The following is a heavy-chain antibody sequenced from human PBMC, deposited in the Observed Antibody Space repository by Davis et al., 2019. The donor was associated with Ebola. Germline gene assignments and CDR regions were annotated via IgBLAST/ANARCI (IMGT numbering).Heavy chain of an antibody. CDR2: ISAYNGNT. CDR3: ARDLGFVTAMGIFDY. CDR1: GYTFTSYG. D-gene: IGHD5-18*01. J-gene: IGHJ4*02. V-gene: IGHV1-18*01. Sequence: AASVKVSCKASGYTFTSYGISWVRQAPGQGLEWMGWISAYNGNTNYAQKLQGRVTMTTDTSTSTAYMELRSLRSDDTAVYYCARDLGFVTAMGIFDYWGQGTLVTVSS.